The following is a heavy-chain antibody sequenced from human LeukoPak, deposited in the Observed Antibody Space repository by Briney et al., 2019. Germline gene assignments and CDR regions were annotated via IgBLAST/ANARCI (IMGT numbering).Heavy chain of an antibody. V-gene: IGHV3-30*03. CDR1: GFTFRNYG. J-gene: IGHJ4*02. CDR3: VRADAKKTAMVDY. D-gene: IGHD5-18*01. Sequence: GRSLRLSCAASGFTFRNYGMHWVRQAPGKGLEWVAVISIDGSEKYYADSVKGRFTISRDNSKNTLYLQMNSLRVEDTAVYYCVRADAKKTAMVDYWGRGTLVAVSS. CDR2: ISIDGSEK.